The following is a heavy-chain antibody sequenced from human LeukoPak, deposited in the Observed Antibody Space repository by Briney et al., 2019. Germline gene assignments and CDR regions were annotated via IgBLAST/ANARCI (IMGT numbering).Heavy chain of an antibody. Sequence: GGSLRLSCAASGFTFSNAWMSWVRQAPGKGLEWVGRIKGKTDGGTTDYAAPVKGRFTISRDDSKNTLYLQMNSLKTEDTAVYYCTTSYSSGWKSPFDHWGQGVLVTVSS. V-gene: IGHV3-15*01. D-gene: IGHD6-19*01. CDR2: IKGKTDGGTT. J-gene: IGHJ4*02. CDR1: GFTFSNAW. CDR3: TTSYSSGWKSPFDH.